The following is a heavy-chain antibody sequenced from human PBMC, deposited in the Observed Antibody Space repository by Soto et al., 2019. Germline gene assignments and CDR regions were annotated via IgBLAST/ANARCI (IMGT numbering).Heavy chain of an antibody. J-gene: IGHJ5*02. D-gene: IGHD4-17*01. CDR1: GYSFTSYW. V-gene: IGHV5-51*01. Sequence: RESLKISCKGSGYSFTSYWIGWVRQMPGKGLEWMGIIYPGDSDTRYSPSFQGQVTISADKSISTAYLQWSSLKASDTAMYYCAIQHTVTTFLDWFDPWGQGTLVTVSS. CDR3: AIQHTVTTFLDWFDP. CDR2: IYPGDSDT.